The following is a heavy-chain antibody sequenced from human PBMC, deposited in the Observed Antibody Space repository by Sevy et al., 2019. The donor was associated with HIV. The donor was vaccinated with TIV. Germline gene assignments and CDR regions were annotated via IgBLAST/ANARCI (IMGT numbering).Heavy chain of an antibody. CDR1: GFTFSSYS. Sequence: GGSLRLSYAASGFTFSSYSMNWVRQAPGKGLEWVSYISSSSSTIYYADSVKGRFTISRDNAKNSLYLQMNSLRAEDTAVYYCARGAYCSGGSYSTQNWFDPWGQGTLVTVSS. CDR3: ARGAYCSGGSYSTQNWFDP. D-gene: IGHD2-15*01. CDR2: ISSSSSTI. J-gene: IGHJ5*02. V-gene: IGHV3-48*01.